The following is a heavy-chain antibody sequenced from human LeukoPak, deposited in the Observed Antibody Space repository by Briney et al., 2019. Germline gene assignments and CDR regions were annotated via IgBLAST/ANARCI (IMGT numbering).Heavy chain of an antibody. J-gene: IGHJ4*02. CDR3: ARRHIVLMVYATAGTWDY. CDR2: ISGSGGST. CDR1: GFTFSSYA. V-gene: IGHV3-23*01. Sequence: GGSLRLSCAASGFTFSSYAMSWVRQAPGKGLEWVSAISGSGGSTYYADSVKGRFTISRDNSKNTLYLQMNSLRAEDTAVYYCARRHIVLMVYATAGTWDYWGQGTLVTVSS. D-gene: IGHD2-8*01.